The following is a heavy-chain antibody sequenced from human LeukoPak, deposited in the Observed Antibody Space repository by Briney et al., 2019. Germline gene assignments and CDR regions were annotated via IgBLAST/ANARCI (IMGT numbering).Heavy chain of an antibody. CDR1: GYTFTGYY. CDR3: ARSQTRMAWFCFATLAY. CDR2: INPNSGGT. D-gene: IGHD3-3*01. V-gene: IGHV1-2*02. Sequence: ASVKVSCNASGYTFTGYYMHWVRQAPGQGLEWMGWINPNSGGTNYAQKFQGRVTMTRDTSISTAYMELSRLRSDDTAVYYCARSQTRMAWFCFATLAYWGQGTLVTVSS. J-gene: IGHJ4*02.